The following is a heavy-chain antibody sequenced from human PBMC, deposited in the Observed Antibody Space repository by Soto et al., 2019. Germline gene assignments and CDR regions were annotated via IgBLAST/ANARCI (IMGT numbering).Heavy chain of an antibody. D-gene: IGHD2-15*01. CDR3: ARLYCSAYSCYSVGACDI. CDR2: IWFDGSDK. Sequence: GGSLRLSCAASGFTFSSYGMHWVRQAPGKGLEWVALIWFDGSDKYYTESVKGRFTISRDNSKSTLYLQMNSLRAEDTAVYYCARLYCSAYSCYSVGACDIRGQGTMVTVSS. V-gene: IGHV3-33*01. CDR1: GFTFSSYG. J-gene: IGHJ3*02.